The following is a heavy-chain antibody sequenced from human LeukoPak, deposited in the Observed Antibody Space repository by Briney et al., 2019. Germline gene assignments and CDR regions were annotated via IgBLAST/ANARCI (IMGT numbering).Heavy chain of an antibody. CDR1: GGTFSSYA. CDR2: IIPILGIA. D-gene: IGHD3-10*01. Sequence: GASVKVSCKASGGTFSSYAISWVRQAPGQGLEWMGRIIPILGIANYAQKFQGRVTITADKSTSTAYMELSSLRSEDTAVYYCARDKGFGGLLQSDAFDIWGQGTMVTVSS. V-gene: IGHV1-69*04. CDR3: ARDKGFGGLLQSDAFDI. J-gene: IGHJ3*02.